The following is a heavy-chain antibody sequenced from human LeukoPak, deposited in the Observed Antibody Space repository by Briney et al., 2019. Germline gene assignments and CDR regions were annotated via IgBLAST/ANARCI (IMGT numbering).Heavy chain of an antibody. CDR3: ARNGGYLGGY. CDR2: INHSGST. D-gene: IGHD2-15*01. Sequence: PSETLSLTCTVSGGSISSSSYYWGWISQPPGKGLEWIGEINHSGSTNYNPSLKSRVTISVDTSKNQFSLKLSSVTAADTAVYYCARNGGYLGGYWGQGTLVTVSS. V-gene: IGHV4-39*07. CDR1: GGSISSSSYY. J-gene: IGHJ4*02.